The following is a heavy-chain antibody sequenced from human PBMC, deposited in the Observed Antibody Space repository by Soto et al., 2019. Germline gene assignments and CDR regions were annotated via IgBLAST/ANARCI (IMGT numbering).Heavy chain of an antibody. CDR2: IFQSGST. Sequence: AVSGGTIRSPDWWTWVRQPPGKGLEWIGEIFQSGSTNYTPSLESRVTISVDKSKNQFSLTLTSVTAADTAVYFCARGRGRYSSGWSWFDPWGQGILVTVSS. V-gene: IGHV4-4*01. CDR1: GGTIRSPDW. D-gene: IGHD6-19*01. CDR3: ARGRGRYSSGWSWFDP. J-gene: IGHJ5*02.